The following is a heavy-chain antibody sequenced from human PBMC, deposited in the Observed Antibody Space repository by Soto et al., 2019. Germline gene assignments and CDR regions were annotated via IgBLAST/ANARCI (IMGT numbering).Heavy chain of an antibody. CDR3: ARDSYYYGSGSYLFDY. J-gene: IGHJ4*02. D-gene: IGHD3-10*01. CDR2: IIPIFGTA. V-gene: IGHV1-69*01. Sequence: QVQLVQSGAEVKKPGSPVKVSCKASGGTFSSYAISWVRQAPGQGLEWMGGIIPIFGTANYAQKFQGRVTITADESTSTAYMELSSLRSEDTAVYYCARDSYYYGSGSYLFDYWGQGTLVTVSS. CDR1: GGTFSSYA.